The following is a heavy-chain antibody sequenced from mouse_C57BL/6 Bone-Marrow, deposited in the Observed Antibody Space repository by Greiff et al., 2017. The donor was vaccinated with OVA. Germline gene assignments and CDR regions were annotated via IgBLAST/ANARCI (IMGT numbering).Heavy chain of an antibody. CDR2: INPYNGGT. D-gene: IGHD1-1*01. CDR1: GYTFTDYY. CDR3: ARWGKISITTVESSAY. Sequence: EVQLQQSGPVLVKPGASVKMSCKASGYTFTDYYMNWVKQSHGKSLEWIGVINPYNGGTSYNQKFKGKATLTVDKSSSTAYMELNSLTSEDSAVYYCARWGKISITTVESSAYWGQGTLVTVSA. J-gene: IGHJ3*01. V-gene: IGHV1-19*01.